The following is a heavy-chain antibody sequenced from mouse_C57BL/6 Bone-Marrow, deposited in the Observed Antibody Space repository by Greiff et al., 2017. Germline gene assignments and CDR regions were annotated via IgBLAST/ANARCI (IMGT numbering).Heavy chain of an antibody. D-gene: IGHD2-10*02. J-gene: IGHJ4*01. CDR3: ARLGMGYYYAMDY. CDR2: IDPSDSYT. Sequence: VKLVESGAELVMPGASVKLSCKASGYTFTSYWMHWVKQRPGQGLEWIGEIDPSDSYTNYNQKFKGKSTLTVDKSSSTAYMQLSSLTSEDSAVYYCARLGMGYYYAMDYWGQGTSVTVSS. CDR1: GYTFTSYW. V-gene: IGHV1-69*01.